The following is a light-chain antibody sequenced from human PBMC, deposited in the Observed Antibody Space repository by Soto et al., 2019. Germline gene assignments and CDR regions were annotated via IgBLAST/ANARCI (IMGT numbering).Light chain of an antibody. J-gene: IGLJ2*01. V-gene: IGLV2-11*01. Sequence: QSALTRPRSVSGSPGQSVTISCTGTTSDVGGYNYVSWYQHLPGKAPKLMLYDVGERPSGVPDRFSGSKSANTASLTISGLQSEDVGDYYCCSYAGSYTFVLFGGGTKLTVL. CDR3: CSYAGSYTFVL. CDR1: TSDVGGYNY. CDR2: DVG.